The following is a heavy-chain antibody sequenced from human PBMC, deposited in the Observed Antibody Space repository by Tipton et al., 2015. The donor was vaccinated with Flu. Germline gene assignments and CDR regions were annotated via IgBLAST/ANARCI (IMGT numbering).Heavy chain of an antibody. CDR3: ARDLGVAVAGTGGFQH. V-gene: IGHV4-59*01. J-gene: IGHJ1*01. Sequence: TLSLTCTVSGGSISSYYWSWIRQPPGKGLEWIGYIYYSGSTNYNPSLKSRVTISVDTSKNQFSLKLSSVTAADTAVHYCARDLGVAVAGTGGFQHWGQGTLVTVSS. CDR1: GGSISSYY. CDR2: IYYSGST. D-gene: IGHD6-19*01.